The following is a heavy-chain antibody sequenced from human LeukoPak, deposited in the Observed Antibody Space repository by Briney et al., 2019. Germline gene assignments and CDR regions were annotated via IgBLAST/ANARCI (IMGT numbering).Heavy chain of an antibody. CDR1: GYTFTSYG. CDR3: ARFMRRRYQLLLSMGWFDP. D-gene: IGHD2-2*01. Sequence: ASVKVSCKASGYTFTSYGISWVRQAPGQGLEWMGWISAYNGNTNYAQKLQGRVTMTTDTSTSTAYMELRSLRSDDTAVYYCARFMRRRYQLLLSMGWFDPWGQGTLVTVSS. V-gene: IGHV1-18*01. CDR2: ISAYNGNT. J-gene: IGHJ5*02.